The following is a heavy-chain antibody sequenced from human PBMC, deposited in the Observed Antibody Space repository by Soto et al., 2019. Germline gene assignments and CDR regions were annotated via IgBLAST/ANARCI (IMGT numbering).Heavy chain of an antibody. CDR3: AGWGGYCSSTSCYPDTNWFDP. D-gene: IGHD2-2*01. Sequence: SETLSLTCAVSGGSISSSNWWSWVRQPPGKGLEWIGEIYHSGSTNYNPSLKSRVTISVDKSKNQFSLKLSSVTAADTAVYYCAGWGGYCSSTSCYPDTNWFDPWGQGTLVTVSS. CDR2: IYHSGST. J-gene: IGHJ5*02. V-gene: IGHV4-4*02. CDR1: GGSISSSNW.